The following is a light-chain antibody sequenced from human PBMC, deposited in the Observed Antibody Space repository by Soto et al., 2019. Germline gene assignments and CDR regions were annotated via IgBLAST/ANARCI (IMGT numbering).Light chain of an antibody. CDR2: EVS. CDR1: SSDVGGYNY. V-gene: IGLV2-8*01. CDR3: SSYAGSSYV. Sequence: QSVLTQPPSASGSPGQSVTISCTGTSSDVGGYNYVSWYQQHPGKAPKLMIYEVSKRPSGVPDRFSGSKSGNTASLTVSGLQAEDEADYYCSSYAGSSYVFGTGTKATLL. J-gene: IGLJ1*01.